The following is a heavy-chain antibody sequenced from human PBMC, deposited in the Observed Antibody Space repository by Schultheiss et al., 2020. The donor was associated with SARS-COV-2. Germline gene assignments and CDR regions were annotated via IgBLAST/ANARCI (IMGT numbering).Heavy chain of an antibody. Sequence: GGSLRLSCAASGFTFSSYWMHWVRQAPGKGLEWVAVIWYDGSNKYYADSVKGRFTISRDNSKNTLYLQMNSLRAEDTAVYYCARGSRDGYRLNWGQGTLVTVSS. V-gene: IGHV3-33*08. CDR2: IWYDGSNK. CDR1: GFTFSSYW. CDR3: ARGSRDGYRLN. J-gene: IGHJ4*02. D-gene: IGHD5-24*01.